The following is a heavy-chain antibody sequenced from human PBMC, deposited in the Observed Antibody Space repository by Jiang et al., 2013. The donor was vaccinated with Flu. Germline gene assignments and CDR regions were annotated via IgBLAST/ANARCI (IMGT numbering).Heavy chain of an antibody. V-gene: IGHV4-34*01. CDR1: GGSFSGYY. CDR2: INHSGST. D-gene: IGHD5-18*01. Sequence: LLKPSETLSLTCAVYGGSFSGYYWSWIRQPPGKGLEWIGEINHSGSTNYNPSLKSRVTISVDTSKNQFSLKLSSVTAADTAVYYCARVPRRGYSYGTKVDYWGQGTLVTVSS. CDR3: ARVPRRGYSYGTKVDY. J-gene: IGHJ4*02.